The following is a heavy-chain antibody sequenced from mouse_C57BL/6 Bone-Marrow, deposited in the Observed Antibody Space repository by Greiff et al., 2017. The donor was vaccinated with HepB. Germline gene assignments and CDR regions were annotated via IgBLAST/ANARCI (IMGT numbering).Heavy chain of an antibody. CDR1: GYAFSSSW. J-gene: IGHJ2*01. Sequence: QVQLQQSGPELVKPGASVKISCKASGYAFSSSWMNWVKQRPGKGLEWIGRIYPGDGDTNYNGKLKGKSTLTVDKSSSTAYMQLSSLTSEDSAVYYCAREGGYWGQGTTLTVSS. CDR2: IYPGDGDT. CDR3: AREGGY. V-gene: IGHV1-82*01.